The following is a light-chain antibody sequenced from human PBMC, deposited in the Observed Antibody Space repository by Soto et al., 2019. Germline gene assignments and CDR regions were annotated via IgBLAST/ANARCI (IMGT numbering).Light chain of an antibody. CDR2: AAS. V-gene: IGKV1-39*01. Sequence: DIQMTQSPSSLSASVGDRVTITCRASQIISTYLNWYQQKPGKAPKLLISAASSLQSGVPSRFSGSGSGTDFTLTISSLQPEDFATYYCQQSYSTLYTFGQGTKLEIK. CDR1: QIISTY. CDR3: QQSYSTLYT. J-gene: IGKJ2*01.